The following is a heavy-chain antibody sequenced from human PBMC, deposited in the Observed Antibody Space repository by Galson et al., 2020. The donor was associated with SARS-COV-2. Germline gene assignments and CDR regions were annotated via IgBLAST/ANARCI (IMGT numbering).Heavy chain of an antibody. CDR1: GFTYSSYW. Sequence: GGSLRLSCAASGFTYSSYWMHWVRQAPGKGLVWVSRIHSDGSSTSYADSVNGRFTIPRHNAKHTLYLKMNSLSAEDTAVYYCARIPSDYYDFWSGYYNPVYYYYYMDVWGKGTTVTVSS. CDR3: ARIPSDYYDFWSGYYNPVYYYYYMDV. J-gene: IGHJ6*03. D-gene: IGHD3-3*01. V-gene: IGHV3-74*01. CDR2: IHSDGSST.